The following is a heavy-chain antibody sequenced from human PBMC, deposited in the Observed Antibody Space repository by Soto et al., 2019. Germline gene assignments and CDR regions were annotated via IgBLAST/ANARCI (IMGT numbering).Heavy chain of an antibody. CDR1: GFTFSSYA. CDR2: ISGSGGST. D-gene: IGHD1-26*01. J-gene: IGHJ6*02. V-gene: IGHV3-23*01. Sequence: PGGSLRLSCAASGFTFSSYAMSWVRQSPGKGLEWVSAISGSGGSTYYADSVKGRFTISRDNSKNTLYLQMNSLRAEDTAVYYCAKDRSRGSGSYSNAYYYYGMDVWGQGTTVTVSS. CDR3: AKDRSRGSGSYSNAYYYYGMDV.